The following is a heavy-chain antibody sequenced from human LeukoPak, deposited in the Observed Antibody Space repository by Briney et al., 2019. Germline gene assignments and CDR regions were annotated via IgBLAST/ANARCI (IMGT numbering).Heavy chain of an antibody. J-gene: IGHJ5*02. CDR3: ARDKGQYGSGTRGFTWFDP. V-gene: IGHV4-39*07. CDR2: NYSRGCT. CDR1: GGSISRSNYD. Sequence: NAAETLSLTCIVSGGSISRSNYDWGWIRQSPGKGLEWIGSNYSRGCTYYNPCLKSRVIVSSDMSKNQFSLMLNSVTAADTAVYYCARDKGQYGSGTRGFTWFDPWGQGTLVTVSS. D-gene: IGHD3-10*01.